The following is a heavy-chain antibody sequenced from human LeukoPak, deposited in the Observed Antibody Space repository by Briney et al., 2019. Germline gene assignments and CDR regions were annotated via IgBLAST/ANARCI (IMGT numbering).Heavy chain of an antibody. J-gene: IGHJ4*02. D-gene: IGHD2-2*01. CDR1: GFTFSSYE. Sequence: GGSLRLSCAASGFTFSSYEMNWVRQAPGKGLEWVSYISSSGSTIYYADSVKGRFTISRDNAKNSLYLQMNSLRAEDTAVYYCAQLIAVVPAATGYWGQGTLVTVSS. V-gene: IGHV3-48*03. CDR3: AQLIAVVPAATGY. CDR2: ISSSGSTI.